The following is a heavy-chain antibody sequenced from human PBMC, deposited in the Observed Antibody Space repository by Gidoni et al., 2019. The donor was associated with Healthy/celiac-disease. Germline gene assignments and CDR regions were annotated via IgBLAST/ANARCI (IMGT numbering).Heavy chain of an antibody. CDR1: GGSISSSSYY. Sequence: QLQLQESGPGLVKPPETLYLTCTVSGGSISSSSYYWGWIRQPPGKGLEWIGSIYYSGSTYYNPALKSRVTISVDTSKNQFSLKLSSVTAADTAVYYCARILGDSNFDYWGQGTLVTVSS. D-gene: IGHD3-3*01. J-gene: IGHJ4*02. V-gene: IGHV4-39*07. CDR3: ARILGDSNFDY. CDR2: IYYSGST.